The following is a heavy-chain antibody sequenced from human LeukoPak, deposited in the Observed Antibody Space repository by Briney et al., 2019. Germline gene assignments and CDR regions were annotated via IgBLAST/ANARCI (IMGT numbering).Heavy chain of an antibody. CDR3: AHRREAASAYYFDY. CDR1: GFSLSSSRMG. V-gene: IGHV2-5*02. Sequence: SSPTLVNPTQTLTLTCTFSGFSLSSSRMGVGWIRQPPGKALEWLALIYWDDDKRYSPSLKSRLTITKDTFKNQVVLTTTNMDPVDTATYYCAHRREAASAYYFDYWGQGTLVTVSS. CDR2: IYWDDDK. J-gene: IGHJ4*02.